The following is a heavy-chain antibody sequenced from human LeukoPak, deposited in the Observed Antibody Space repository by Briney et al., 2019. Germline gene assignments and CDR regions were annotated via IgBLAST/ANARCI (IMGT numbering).Heavy chain of an antibody. CDR3: ARAGFYRVGYFDY. CDR1: GGSFSGYY. Sequence: SETLSLTCAVYGGSFSGYYWSWIRQPPGKGLEWIGEINHSGSTNYNPSLKSRVTISVDTSKNQFSLKLSSVTAADTAVYYCARAGFYRVGYFDYWGQGTLVTVSS. CDR2: INHSGST. V-gene: IGHV4-34*01. J-gene: IGHJ4*02. D-gene: IGHD2-2*01.